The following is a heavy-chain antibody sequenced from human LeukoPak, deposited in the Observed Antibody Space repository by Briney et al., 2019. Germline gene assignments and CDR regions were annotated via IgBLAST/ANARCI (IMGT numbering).Heavy chain of an antibody. D-gene: IGHD3-22*01. CDR2: ISGSGGST. V-gene: IGHV3-23*01. Sequence: GGSLRLSCAASGFTFSSYSMNWVRQAPGKGLERVSAISGSGGSTYYADSVKGRFTISRDNSKNTLYLQMNSLRAEDTAVYYCAKVRQGYYYDSSGYYYTTAADAFDIWGQGTMVTVSS. CDR3: AKVRQGYYYDSSGYYYTTAADAFDI. CDR1: GFTFSSYS. J-gene: IGHJ3*02.